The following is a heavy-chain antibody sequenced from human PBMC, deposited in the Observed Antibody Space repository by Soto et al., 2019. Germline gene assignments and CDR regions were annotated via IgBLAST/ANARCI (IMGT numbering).Heavy chain of an antibody. Sequence: QVQLVESGGGVVQPGRSLRLSCAASGFSLNTFYMQWVRQAPGKGLEWVGIISHDGRKTHYAAAVQGRFTISRDMSRKTLYLEMNSLRPEDTAVYYCASVADYWGQGTLVTVSS. J-gene: IGHJ4*02. CDR3: ASVADY. V-gene: IGHV3-30*04. D-gene: IGHD6-19*01. CDR1: GFSLNTFY. CDR2: ISHDGRKT.